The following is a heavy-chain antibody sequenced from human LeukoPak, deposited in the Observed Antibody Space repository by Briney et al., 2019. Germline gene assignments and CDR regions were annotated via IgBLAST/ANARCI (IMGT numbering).Heavy chain of an antibody. Sequence: TGASLRLSCSASEFTFGTYAMLWVRQAPGKGLEYVSAISSNGRDTYYAASVRGRFSISRVNSNNTLYLQMSSLRPEDTAMYYCARLAAAGHSDYWGQGALVAVSS. D-gene: IGHD6-25*01. CDR1: EFTFGTYA. J-gene: IGHJ4*02. V-gene: IGHV3-64D*06. CDR2: ISSNGRDT. CDR3: ARLAAAGHSDY.